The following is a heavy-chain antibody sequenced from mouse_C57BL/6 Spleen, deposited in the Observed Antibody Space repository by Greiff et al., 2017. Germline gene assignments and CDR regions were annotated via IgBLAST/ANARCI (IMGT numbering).Heavy chain of an antibody. J-gene: IGHJ2*01. CDR1: GFTFTDYY. D-gene: IGHD2-3*01. CDR2: LRNKANGYTT. CDR3: AGSPYDGYFYFGY. V-gene: IGHV7-3*01. Sequence: EVQLVESGGGLVQPGGSLSLSCAASGFTFTDYYMSWVRQPPGKALEWLGFLRNKANGYTTEYSASVKGRFTISRDNSQSILYLQMNALRAEDIATYYCAGSPYDGYFYFGYWGQGTTLTVSS.